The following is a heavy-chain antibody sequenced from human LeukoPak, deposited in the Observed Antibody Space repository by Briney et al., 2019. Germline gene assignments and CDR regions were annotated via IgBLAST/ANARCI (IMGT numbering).Heavy chain of an antibody. J-gene: IGHJ4*02. V-gene: IGHV4-38-2*01. CDR3: ARANRGGDGYDSFYYFDY. CDR2: IYHSGST. CDR1: GFTFSDYY. Sequence: LRLSCAASGFTFSDYYMSWIRQAPGKGLEWIGSIYHSGSTYYNPSLKSRVTISVDTSKNQFSLELSSVTAADTAVYYCARANRGGDGYDSFYYFDYWGQGTLVTVSS. D-gene: IGHD3-22*01.